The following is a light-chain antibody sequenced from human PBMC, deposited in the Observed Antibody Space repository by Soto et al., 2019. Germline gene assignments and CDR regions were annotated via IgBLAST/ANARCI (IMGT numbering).Light chain of an antibody. Sequence: DIQLTQSPSFLSASVGDRVTVTCRASQTINDYLAWFQKKEGKAPELLIYPASTLQGGVPSRFSGSGSGTDFTLTISSLQPEDFATYYCQQSYSTPRTFGQGTKVDIK. CDR1: QTINDY. CDR3: QQSYSTPRT. CDR2: PAS. V-gene: IGKV1-39*01. J-gene: IGKJ1*01.